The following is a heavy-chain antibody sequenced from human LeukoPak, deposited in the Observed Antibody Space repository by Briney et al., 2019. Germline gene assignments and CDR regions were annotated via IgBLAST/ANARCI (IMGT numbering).Heavy chain of an antibody. V-gene: IGHV3-33*01. CDR3: ARDSSGYMTVDY. Sequence: GRSLRLSCAASGFTFSSYGMHWVRQAPGKGLEWVAAIWYDGSNKYYADSVKGRFTISRDNSKNTLYLQMNSLRAEDTAVYYCARDSSGYMTVDYWGQGTLVTVSS. CDR2: IWYDGSNK. CDR1: GFTFSSYG. J-gene: IGHJ4*02. D-gene: IGHD3-22*01.